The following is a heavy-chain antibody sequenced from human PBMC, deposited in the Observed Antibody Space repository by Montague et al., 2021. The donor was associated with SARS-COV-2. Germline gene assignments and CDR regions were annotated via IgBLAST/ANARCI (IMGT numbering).Heavy chain of an antibody. J-gene: IGHJ4*02. D-gene: IGHD3-9*01. CDR1: GFSLSTSGMC. CDR2: IDWDXDK. Sequence: PALVKPTQTLTLTCTFSGFSLSTSGMCVSWIRQPPGKALEWLAHIDWDXDKYYSTSLKTRLTISKDTSKLQVVLTMTNMDPVDTATYYCARTHYDILAGYYIAFDYWGQGTLVTVFS. V-gene: IGHV2-70*01. CDR3: ARTHYDILAGYYIAFDY.